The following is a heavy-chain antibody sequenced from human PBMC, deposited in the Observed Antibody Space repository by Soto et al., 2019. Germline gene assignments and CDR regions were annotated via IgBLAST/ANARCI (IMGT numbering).Heavy chain of an antibody. D-gene: IGHD6-13*01. CDR1: GFTFSSYG. Sequence: QVQLVESGGGVVQPGRSLRLSCAASGFTFSSYGMHWVRQAPGKGLEWVAVIWYDGSNKYYADSVKGRFTISRDNSKNPLHLQMIGLRAEDTAVYYCARDIGYSSSCLALDIWGQGTMVTVSS. V-gene: IGHV3-33*01. CDR3: ARDIGYSSSCLALDI. J-gene: IGHJ3*02. CDR2: IWYDGSNK.